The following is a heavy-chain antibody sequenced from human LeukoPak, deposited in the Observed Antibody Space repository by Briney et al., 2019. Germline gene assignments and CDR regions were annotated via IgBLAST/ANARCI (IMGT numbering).Heavy chain of an antibody. CDR2: ISAYNGNT. J-gene: IGHJ4*02. CDR1: GYTFTSYG. Sequence: ASVKVFSKASGYTFTSYGISYVRQARGHPLEGMGWISAYNGNTNYAQKLQGRVTMTTDTSTSTAYMELRSLRSDDTAVYYCARHSEGCIAAAGTYFDYWGQGTLVTVSS. CDR3: ARHSEGCIAAAGTYFDY. D-gene: IGHD6-13*01. V-gene: IGHV1-18*01.